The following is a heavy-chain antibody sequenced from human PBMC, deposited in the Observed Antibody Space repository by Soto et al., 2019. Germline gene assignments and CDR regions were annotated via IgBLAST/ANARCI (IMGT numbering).Heavy chain of an antibody. D-gene: IGHD6-13*01. CDR1: GYTFTSYG. V-gene: IGHV1-18*01. J-gene: IGHJ6*02. CDR2: ISAYNGNT. Sequence: QVQLVQSGAEVKKPGASVKVSCKASGYTFTSYGISWVRQAPGQGLEWMGWISAYNGNTNYAQKLQGRVTMTTDTSTSTAYMELRSLRADDTAMYYCAREGIAAASWPGREVTYYSYGMDVWGQGTTVTVSS. CDR3: AREGIAAASWPGREVTYYSYGMDV.